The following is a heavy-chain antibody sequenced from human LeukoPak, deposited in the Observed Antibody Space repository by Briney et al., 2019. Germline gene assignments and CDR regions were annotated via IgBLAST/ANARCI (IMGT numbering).Heavy chain of an antibody. CDR2: ISYDGSNK. CDR1: GFTFSSYA. Sequence: GGSLRLSCAASGFTFSSYAMHWVRQAPGKGLEWVAVISYDGSNKYYADSVKGRFTISRDNSKNTLYLQMNSLRAEDTAVYYCARDQNYYDSSGYYPMDYWGQGTLVTVSS. CDR3: ARDQNYYDSSGYYPMDY. J-gene: IGHJ4*02. V-gene: IGHV3-30-3*01. D-gene: IGHD3-22*01.